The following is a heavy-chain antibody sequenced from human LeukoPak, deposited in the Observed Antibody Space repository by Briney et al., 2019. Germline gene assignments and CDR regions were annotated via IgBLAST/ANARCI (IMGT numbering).Heavy chain of an antibody. CDR1: GFTLSSYA. Sequence: PGGPLRLPCAASGFTLSSYAMIGVPQAPGKAREWVSYIIGSADTIYYADSVKGRLVISRDNAKDSLYLQMNGLRAEDTAGYYCARDAGIAVAHNWFDPWGQGTLVTVSS. V-gene: IGHV3-48*03. CDR2: IIGSADTI. CDR3: ARDAGIAVAHNWFDP. J-gene: IGHJ5*02. D-gene: IGHD6-19*01.